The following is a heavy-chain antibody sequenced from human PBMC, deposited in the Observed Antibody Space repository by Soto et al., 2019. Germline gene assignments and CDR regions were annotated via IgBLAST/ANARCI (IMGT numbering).Heavy chain of an antibody. J-gene: IGHJ4*02. Sequence: EVQLVESGGGLVQPGGSLRLSCAASGFTVSSNYMTWVRQAPGNGLEWVSVIYSGGATYYADSVKGRFTISRDNSKNTLYLQMNSLRAEDTAVYCCARAPLYGGNSVWGQGTVVTVSS. CDR3: ARAPLYGGNSV. CDR1: GFTVSSNY. V-gene: IGHV3-66*01. CDR2: IYSGGAT. D-gene: IGHD4-17*01.